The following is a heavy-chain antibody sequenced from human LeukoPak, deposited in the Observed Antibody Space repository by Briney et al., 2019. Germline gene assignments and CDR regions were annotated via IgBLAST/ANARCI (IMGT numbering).Heavy chain of an antibody. D-gene: IGHD4-17*01. CDR2: ISYDGSKI. J-gene: IGHJ4*02. CDR3: AQEIRPNDY. CDR1: GFTFSSYP. V-gene: IGHV3-30-3*01. Sequence: GGSLRLSCAASGFTFSSYPLHWVRQAPGKGLEWVTLISYDGSKIYYADSVKGRFTISRDNSKNTLYLQMNSLRVEDTAVYYCAQEIRPNDYWGQGTLVTVSS.